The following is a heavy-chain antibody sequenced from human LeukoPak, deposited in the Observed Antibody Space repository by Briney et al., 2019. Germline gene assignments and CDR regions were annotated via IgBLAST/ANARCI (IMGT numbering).Heavy chain of an antibody. Sequence: PSQTLSLTCTVSGGSISSGGYYWSWIRQPPGKGLEWIGYIYHSGSTYYNPSLKSRVTISVDRSKNQFSLKLSSVTAADTAVYYCARDPPYYYGSSGDAWGQGTLVTVSS. J-gene: IGHJ5*02. CDR3: ARDPPYYYGSSGDA. D-gene: IGHD3-22*01. CDR2: IYHSGST. CDR1: GGSISSGGYY. V-gene: IGHV4-30-2*01.